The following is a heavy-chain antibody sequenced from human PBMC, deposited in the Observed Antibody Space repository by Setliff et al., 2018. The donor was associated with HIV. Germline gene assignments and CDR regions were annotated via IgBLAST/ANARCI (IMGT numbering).Heavy chain of an antibody. J-gene: IGHJ4*02. CDR2: IYNPGST. CDR3: ARLRLAVMMSLDYFDL. V-gene: IGHV4-4*09. Sequence: PSETLSLTCNVSGGSITNFYWSWIRQPPGKGLEWIGYIYNPGSTNFNPSLQSRVSMSVDVSTNQFSLRLTSVTAADTAVYYCARLRLAVMMSLDYFDLWGQGTRVTVSS. D-gene: IGHD3-16*01. CDR1: GGSITNFY.